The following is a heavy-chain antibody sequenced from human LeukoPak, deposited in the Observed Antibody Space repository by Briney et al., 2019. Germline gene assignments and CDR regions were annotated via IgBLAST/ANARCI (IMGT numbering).Heavy chain of an antibody. CDR1: GLIFSDYG. D-gene: IGHD3-10*01. V-gene: IGHV3-23*01. J-gene: IGHJ3*02. Sequence: HPGGSLRLSCTASGLIFSDYGMSWVRQTPGKGLEWVSAISGSGGNTFYADSVKGRFTISRDNSKNTLWLQMNSLRAEDTAVYYCARARRADLRYGEAFRHSKAVRAFDIWGQGTMVTVSS. CDR2: ISGSGGNT. CDR3: ARARRADLRYGEAFRHSKAVRAFDI.